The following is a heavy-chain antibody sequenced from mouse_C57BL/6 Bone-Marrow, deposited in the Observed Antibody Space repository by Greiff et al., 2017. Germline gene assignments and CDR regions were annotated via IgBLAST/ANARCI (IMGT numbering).Heavy chain of an antibody. CDR1: GYIFTEYP. CDR2: FYPGSGSL. V-gene: IGHV1-62-2*01. J-gene: IGHJ4*01. D-gene: IGHD2-3*01. Sequence: QVQLQQSGAELLKPWASVILSCKSSGYIFTEYPIHWLKPRSGQGLAWIGWFYPGSGSLQYNEKFKDKATLTADKSSRTVYMELSRLPSETSEDYLGARHDRWLLPARDYWGQGPSVTVSS. CDR3: ARHDRWLLPARDY.